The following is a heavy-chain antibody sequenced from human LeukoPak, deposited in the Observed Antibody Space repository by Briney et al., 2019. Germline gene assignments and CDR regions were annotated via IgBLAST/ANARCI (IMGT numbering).Heavy chain of an antibody. J-gene: IGHJ5*02. CDR2: MYSAGFT. V-gene: IGHV3-53*01. CDR3: ARDNSVRDEAWWFNP. Sequence: PGGSLRLSCVVSGFTFSSNYMSWVRQAPGKGLEWVSVMYSAGFTYYADSVKGRFTISRDNSKNTPNLQMNSLRAEDTAVYYCARDNSVRDEAWWFNPWGQGTLVTVSS. D-gene: IGHD5-24*01. CDR1: GFTFSSNY.